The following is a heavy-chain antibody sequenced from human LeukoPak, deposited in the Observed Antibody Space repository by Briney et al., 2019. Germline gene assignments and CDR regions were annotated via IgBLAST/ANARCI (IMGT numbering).Heavy chain of an antibody. CDR1: GYSISSGYY. J-gene: IGHJ3*02. D-gene: IGHD4-11*01. CDR3: AHPVNDAFDI. V-gene: IGHV4-38-2*02. Sequence: PSETLSLTCTVSGYSISSGYYWGWIRQPPGKGLEWIGSIYHSGSTYYNPSLKSRVTISVGTSKNQFSLKLSSVTAADTAVYYCAHPVNDAFDIWGQGTMVTVSS. CDR2: IYHSGST.